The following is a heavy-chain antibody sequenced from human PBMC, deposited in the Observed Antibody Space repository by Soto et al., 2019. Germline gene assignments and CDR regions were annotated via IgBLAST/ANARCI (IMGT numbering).Heavy chain of an antibody. CDR1: RGYVNTVR. CDR2: IFPNGNT. Sequence: SATLCLTCTVSRGYVNTVRWSWVRQPPGKGLEWIGRIFPNGNTDYNPSLKSRVTLSVDTSKNQISLKLSSVTAADTAVYYCARVSAFGVVISYYYGLDVWGQGTTVT. CDR3: ARVSAFGVVISYYYGLDV. J-gene: IGHJ6*02. D-gene: IGHD3-3*01. V-gene: IGHV4-4*07.